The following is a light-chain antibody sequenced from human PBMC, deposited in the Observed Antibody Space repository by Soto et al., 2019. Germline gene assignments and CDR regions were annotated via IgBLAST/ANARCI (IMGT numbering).Light chain of an antibody. CDR2: EGS. CDR3: CSYARSSTYV. Sequence: QSVLTQPASVSGSPGQSITISCTGTSGDVGSYNLVSWYQHHPGKAPKLMIYEGSKRPSGVSNRFSGSKSGSTASLTISGLQAEDEADYYCCSYARSSTYVFGTGTQLTVL. CDR1: SGDVGSYNL. J-gene: IGLJ1*01. V-gene: IGLV2-23*01.